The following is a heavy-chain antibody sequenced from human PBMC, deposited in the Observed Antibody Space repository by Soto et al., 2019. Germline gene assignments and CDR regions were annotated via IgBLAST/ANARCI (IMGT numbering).Heavy chain of an antibody. Sequence: SVKVSCKASGFTFTSSAVQWVRQARGQRLEWIGWIVVGSGNTNYAQKFQERVTITRDMSTSTAYMELSSLRSEDTAVDYCARGDSSGWFDAFDIWGQGTMVTGSS. CDR3: ARGDSSGWFDAFDI. CDR1: GFTFTSSA. D-gene: IGHD6-19*01. CDR2: IVVGSGNT. J-gene: IGHJ3*02. V-gene: IGHV1-58*01.